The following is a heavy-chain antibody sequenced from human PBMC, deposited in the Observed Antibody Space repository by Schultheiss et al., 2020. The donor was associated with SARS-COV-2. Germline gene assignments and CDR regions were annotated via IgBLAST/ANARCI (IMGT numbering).Heavy chain of an antibody. CDR3: ARHVNDFWSGPTPTPQTTYGMDV. D-gene: IGHD3-3*01. Sequence: SETLSLTCTVSGGSISSSSYYWGWIRQPPGKGLEWVGYIYDSGSTYYNPSLKSRVTISVDTSKNQFSLKLSSVTAADTAVYYCARHVNDFWSGPTPTPQTTYGMDVWGQGTTVTVSS. J-gene: IGHJ6*02. CDR2: IYDSGST. CDR1: GGSISSSSYY. V-gene: IGHV4-39*01.